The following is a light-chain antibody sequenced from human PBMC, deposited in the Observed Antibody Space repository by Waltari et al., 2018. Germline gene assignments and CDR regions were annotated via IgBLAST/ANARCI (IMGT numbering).Light chain of an antibody. CDR1: QSISRL. Sequence: DIQMTQSTSTVSASVGDRVTITCRASQSISRLLAWYQQKPGKAPKLLIHKASSLQSGVPSRFSGSGSGTEFTLNITSLQPDDFATYYCQHYNSFSALFTFGPGTQVDIK. CDR2: KAS. CDR3: QHYNSFSALFT. J-gene: IGKJ3*01. V-gene: IGKV1-5*03.